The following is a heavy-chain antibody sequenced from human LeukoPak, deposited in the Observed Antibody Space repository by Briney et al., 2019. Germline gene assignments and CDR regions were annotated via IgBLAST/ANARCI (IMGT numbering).Heavy chain of an antibody. V-gene: IGHV3-21*01. CDR3: ARDVPNGDYNFDY. J-gene: IGHJ4*02. CDR1: GFTFSSYS. Sequence: GGSLRLSCAASGFTFSSYSMNWVRQAPGEGLEWVSSISSSSSYIYYADSVKGRFTISRDNAKNSLYLQMNSLRAEDTAVYYCARDVPNGDYNFDYWGQGTLVTVSS. CDR2: ISSSSSYI. D-gene: IGHD4-17*01.